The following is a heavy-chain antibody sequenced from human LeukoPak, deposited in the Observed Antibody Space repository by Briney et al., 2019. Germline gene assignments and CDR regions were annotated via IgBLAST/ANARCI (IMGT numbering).Heavy chain of an antibody. CDR2: IYYSGST. CDR1: GGSISSYY. CDR3: AREGTNTRKNYFDY. V-gene: IGHV4-59*12. D-gene: IGHD1-1*01. Sequence: SETLSLTCTVSGGSISSYYWSWIRQPPGKGLEWIGYIYYSGSTNYNPSLKSRVTISVDTSKNQLSLKLSSVTAADTAVYYCAREGTNTRKNYFDYWGQGTLVTVSS. J-gene: IGHJ4*02.